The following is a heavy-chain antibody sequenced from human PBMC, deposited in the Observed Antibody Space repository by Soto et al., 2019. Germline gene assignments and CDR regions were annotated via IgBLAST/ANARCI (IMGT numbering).Heavy chain of an antibody. V-gene: IGHV1-24*01. D-gene: IGHD3-10*01. CDR2: FDPEDGET. J-gene: IGHJ5*02. CDR1: GYTLTELS. CDR3: ATGVTMVRGVSGNNWFDP. Sequence: ASVKVSCKVSGYTLTELSMHWVRQAPGKGLEWMGGFDPEDGETIYAQKFQGRVTMTEDTSTDTAYMELSSLRSEDTAVYYCATGVTMVRGVSGNNWFDPWGQGTLVTVS.